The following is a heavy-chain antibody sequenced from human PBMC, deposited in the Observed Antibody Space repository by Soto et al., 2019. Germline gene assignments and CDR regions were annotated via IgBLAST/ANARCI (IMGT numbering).Heavy chain of an antibody. J-gene: IGHJ6*03. V-gene: IGHV3-7*01. CDR1: GFTFSSYW. CDR3: ARGTSSSWYLTTYYYYYYMDV. CDR2: IKQDGSEK. D-gene: IGHD6-13*01. Sequence: GGSLRLSCAASGFTFSSYWMSWVRQAPGKGLEWVANIKQDGSEKYYVDSVKGRFTISRDNAKNSLYLQMNSLRAEDTAVYYCARGTSSSWYLTTYYYYYYMDVWGKGTTVTVSS.